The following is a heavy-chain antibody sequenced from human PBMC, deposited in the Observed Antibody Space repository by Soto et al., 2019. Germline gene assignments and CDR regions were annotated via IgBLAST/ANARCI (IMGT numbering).Heavy chain of an antibody. CDR1: GYTFSNYD. J-gene: IGHJ4*02. V-gene: IGHV1-8*01. CDR3: ARVMGSVDF. D-gene: IGHD1-26*01. Sequence: QVQLVQSGAEVKKPGTSVRISCKTSGYTFSNYDINWVRQAAGQGLEWMGWMNPKSGYTGSARNFQGRVTMTRDTSMTTGYMELSGLRSEDTGMYYWARVMGSVDFWGQGTLVTVSS. CDR2: MNPKSGYT.